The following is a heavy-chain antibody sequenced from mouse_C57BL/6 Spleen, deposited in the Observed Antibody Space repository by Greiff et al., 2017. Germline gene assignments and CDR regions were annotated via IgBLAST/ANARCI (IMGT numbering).Heavy chain of an antibody. J-gene: IGHJ4*01. CDR1: GYAFTNYL. D-gene: IGHD1-2*01. CDR2: INPGSGGT. CDR3: ARSKGYGSYYYAMDY. V-gene: IGHV1-54*01. Sequence: QVHVKQSGAELVRPGTSVKVSCKASGYAFTNYLIEWVKQRPGQGLEWIGVINPGSGGTNYNEKFKGKATLTADQYSSNAYMQLSSLTSEDSAVFFCARSKGYGSYYYAMDYWGQGTSVTVSS.